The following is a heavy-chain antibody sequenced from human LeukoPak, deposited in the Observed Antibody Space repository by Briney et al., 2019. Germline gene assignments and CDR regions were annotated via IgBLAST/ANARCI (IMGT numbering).Heavy chain of an antibody. J-gene: IGHJ4*02. CDR3: ATDRVTQYFDY. CDR1: GFTFRNYG. D-gene: IGHD5-18*01. CDR2: IWYDGSNK. Sequence: PGGSLRLSCAASGFTFRNYGMHWVRQAPGKGLEWVAFIWYDGSNKYYADSVKGRFTISRDNSRNTLFLQMNSLRAEDTAVYYCATDRVTQYFDYWGQGTLVSVSS. V-gene: IGHV3-33*08.